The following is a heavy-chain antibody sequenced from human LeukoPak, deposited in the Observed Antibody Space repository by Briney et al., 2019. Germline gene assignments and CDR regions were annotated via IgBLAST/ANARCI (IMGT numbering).Heavy chain of an antibody. CDR1: GGTFISYA. CDR2: IIPIFGTA. D-gene: IGHD3-10*01. V-gene: IGHV1-69*13. Sequence: PVKVSCKASGGTFISYAISWVRQAPGQGLEWMGGIIPIFGTANYAQKFQGRVTITADESTSTAYMELSSLRSEDTAVYYCARQTPMVRGVIQYPLPYYFDYWGQGTLVTVSS. CDR3: ARQTPMVRGVIQYPLPYYFDY. J-gene: IGHJ4*02.